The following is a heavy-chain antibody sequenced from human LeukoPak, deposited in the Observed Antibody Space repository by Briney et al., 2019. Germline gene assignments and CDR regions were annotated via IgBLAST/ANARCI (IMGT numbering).Heavy chain of an antibody. D-gene: IGHD3-9*01. J-gene: IGHJ4*02. CDR1: GFTFSSYW. V-gene: IGHV3-23*01. CDR2: ISASGGST. Sequence: GGSLRLSCAASGFTFSSYWMHWVRQAPGKGLEWVSGISASGGSTYYADSVRGRFTISRDNSKNTLYVQMNSLRDEDTAVYYCAKDRSYDILTGYTYWGQGTLVTVSS. CDR3: AKDRSYDILTGYTY.